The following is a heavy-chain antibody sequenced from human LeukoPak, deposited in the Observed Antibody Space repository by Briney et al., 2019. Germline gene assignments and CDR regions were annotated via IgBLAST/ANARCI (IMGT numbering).Heavy chain of an antibody. Sequence: GGSLRLSCAASGFTFDVYAMHWVRQAPGKGLEWVSGISWNSGSIGYADSVKGRFTISRDNAKNSLYLQMNSLRAEDTAVYYCARLIHYDSSGYYYGDYWGQGTLVTVSS. V-gene: IGHV3-9*01. CDR3: ARLIHYDSSGYYYGDY. J-gene: IGHJ4*02. CDR1: GFTFDVYA. D-gene: IGHD3-22*01. CDR2: ISWNSGSI.